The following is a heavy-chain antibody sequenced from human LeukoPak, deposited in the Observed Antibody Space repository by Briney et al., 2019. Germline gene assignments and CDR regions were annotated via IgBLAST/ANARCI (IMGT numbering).Heavy chain of an antibody. CDR1: GYTFTGYY. V-gene: IGHV1-2*02. CDR2: INPNSGGT. CDR3: ARTGYYDSSGYYYISGWFDP. D-gene: IGHD3-22*01. J-gene: IGHJ5*02. Sequence: GASVKVSCKASGYTFTGYYMHWVRQAPGQGLEWMGWINPNSGGTNYAQKFQGRVTMTRDTSISTAYMELSRLRSDDTAVYYCARTGYYDSSGYYYISGWFDPWGQGTLVTVSS.